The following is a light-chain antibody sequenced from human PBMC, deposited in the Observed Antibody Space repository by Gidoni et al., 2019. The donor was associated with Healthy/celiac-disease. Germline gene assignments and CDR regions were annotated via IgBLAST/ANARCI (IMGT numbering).Light chain of an antibody. Sequence: DIQMTQSPSTLSASVGDRVTITCRASQSISSWLAWYQQKPGKAPKLLIYDASSLESGVPSRFSGCGSGTEFTLTISSLQPDDFATYYCQQYNSYRWTFGQGTKVEIK. CDR2: DAS. CDR1: QSISSW. J-gene: IGKJ1*01. V-gene: IGKV1-5*01. CDR3: QQYNSYRWT.